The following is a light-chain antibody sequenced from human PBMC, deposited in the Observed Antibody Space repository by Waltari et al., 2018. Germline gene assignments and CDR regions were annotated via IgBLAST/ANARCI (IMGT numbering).Light chain of an antibody. J-gene: IGKJ4*01. CDR3: QQYGYSLA. CDR2: SAS. CDR1: PRLSTNP. V-gene: IGKV3-20*01. Sequence: DTVLTQSPGTLSLSSGERATLSSRASPRLSTNPLAWYQQRPGEAPTLLIYSASSRATGIPARFSGSGSGTDFTLTISRLEPEDSAIYYCQQYGYSLAFGGGTRVEI.